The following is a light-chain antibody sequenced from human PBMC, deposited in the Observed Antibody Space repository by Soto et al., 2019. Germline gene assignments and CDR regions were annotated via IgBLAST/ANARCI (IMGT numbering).Light chain of an antibody. V-gene: IGKV3-20*01. Sequence: EIVLTQSPGTLSLSPGEGATLSCRASQSVSSSFLAWYQQKPGQAPRLLIYGASSRATGIPDRFSGSGSGTDFTLTISRLATEDFAVYYCQQYGSSPVTFGGGTKVEIK. CDR3: QQYGSSPVT. CDR1: QSVSSSF. J-gene: IGKJ4*01. CDR2: GAS.